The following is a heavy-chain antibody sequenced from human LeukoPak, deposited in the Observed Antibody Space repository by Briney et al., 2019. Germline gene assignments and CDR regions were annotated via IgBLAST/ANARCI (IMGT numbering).Heavy chain of an antibody. CDR3: TTDSRWFGELEDGYFDY. Sequence: KAGGSLRLSCAASGFTFSNAWMSWVRQAPGKGLEWVGRIKSKTDGGTTDYAAPVKGRFTISRDDPKNTLYLQMNSLKTEYTAVYYCTTDSRWFGELEDGYFDYWGERTLATVSS. CDR1: GFTFSNAW. D-gene: IGHD3-10*01. J-gene: IGHJ4*02. CDR2: IKSKTDGGTT. V-gene: IGHV3-15*01.